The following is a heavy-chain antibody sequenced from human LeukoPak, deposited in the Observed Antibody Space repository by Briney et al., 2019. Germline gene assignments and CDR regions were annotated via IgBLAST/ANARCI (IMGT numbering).Heavy chain of an antibody. CDR3: ARGRDSRGYQFMGFDS. CDR2: IWADGAP. CDR1: GGSISSGNYY. J-gene: IGHJ4*02. Sequence: PSETRSLTCTVSGGSISSGNYYWSWIRQPAGQGLEWIGRIWADGAPTYRPSLKSRVSISVDVSKNQFSLRLTSVTAADTAVYYCARGRDSRGYQFMGFDSWGQGTLVTVSS. D-gene: IGHD3-22*01. V-gene: IGHV4-61*02.